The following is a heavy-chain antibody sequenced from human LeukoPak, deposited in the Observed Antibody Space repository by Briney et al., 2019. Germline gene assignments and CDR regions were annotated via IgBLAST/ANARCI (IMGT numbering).Heavy chain of an antibody. D-gene: IGHD3-10*01. V-gene: IGHV3-21*01. J-gene: IGHJ6*03. CDR3: ARARTLGMVRGVIIGYYYYYMDV. CDR2: ISSSSSYI. Sequence: GGSLRLSCAASGFTFSSYSMNWVRQAPGKGLEWVSSISSSSSYIYYVDSVKGRFTISRDNAKNSLYLQMNSLRAEDTAVYYCARARTLGMVRGVIIGYYYYYMDVWGKGTTVTVSS. CDR1: GFTFSSYS.